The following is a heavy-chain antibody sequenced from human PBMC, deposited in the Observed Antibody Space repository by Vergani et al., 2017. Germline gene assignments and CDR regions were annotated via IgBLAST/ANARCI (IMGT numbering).Heavy chain of an antibody. CDR2: FDPEDGET. D-gene: IGHD3-10*01. CDR3: ATTGAMVRGAHPSPGYYYYYGMDV. Sequence: QVQLVQSGAEVKKPGASVKVSCKVSGYTLTELSMHWVRQAPGKGLEWMGGFDPEDGETIYAQKFQGRVTMTEDTSTDTAYMELSRLRSEDTAVYYCATTGAMVRGAHPSPGYYYYYGMDVWGQGTTVTVSS. CDR1: GYTLTELS. J-gene: IGHJ6*02. V-gene: IGHV1-24*01.